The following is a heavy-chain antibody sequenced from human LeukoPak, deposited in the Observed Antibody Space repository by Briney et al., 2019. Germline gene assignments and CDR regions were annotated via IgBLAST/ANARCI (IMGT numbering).Heavy chain of an antibody. CDR1: GFTFSSYS. V-gene: IGHV3-21*04. J-gene: IGHJ4*02. Sequence: GGSLRLSCAASGFTFSSYSMNWVRQAPGKGLEWVSSISSSSSYIYYADSVKGRFTISRENAKNSLYLQMNSLRAEDTAVYYCARGPYGGRFRWGKKYYFDYWGQGTLVTVSS. CDR2: ISSSSSYI. CDR3: ARGPYGGRFRWGKKYYFDY. D-gene: IGHD4-23*01.